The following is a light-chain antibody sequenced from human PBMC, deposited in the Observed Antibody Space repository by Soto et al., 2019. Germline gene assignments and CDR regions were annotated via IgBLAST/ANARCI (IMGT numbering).Light chain of an antibody. J-gene: IGLJ2*01. CDR2: QDT. CDR1: KLGDKY. CDR3: QAWDSSTAV. V-gene: IGLV3-1*01. Sequence: SSELTQPPSLSVSPGQTASITCSGDKLGDKYACWYQQKPGQSPVLVIYQDTKRPSGIPERFSGSNSGNTATLTISGTQAMDEAHYYCQAWDSSTAVFGGGTKLTVL.